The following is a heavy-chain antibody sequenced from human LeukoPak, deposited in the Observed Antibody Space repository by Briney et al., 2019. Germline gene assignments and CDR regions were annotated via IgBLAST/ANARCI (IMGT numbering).Heavy chain of an antibody. CDR2: INSDGSDP. CDR1: GFTFSSYW. D-gene: IGHD6-6*01. V-gene: IGHV3-74*01. Sequence: GGSLRLSCAASGFTFSSYWMHWVRQAPGKGLVWVSRINSDGSDPSYADSVKGRFTISRDNAKNTLYLQMNSLRAEDTAVYYCASGYSSSSLIPFDYWGQGTLVTVSS. J-gene: IGHJ4*02. CDR3: ASGYSSSSLIPFDY.